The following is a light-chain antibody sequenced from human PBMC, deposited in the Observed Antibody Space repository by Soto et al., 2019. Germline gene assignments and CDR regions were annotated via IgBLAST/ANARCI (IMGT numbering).Light chain of an antibody. Sequence: DIQMTQSPSSLSASVGDRVTITCRASQSIVTYLNWYLQKPGKAPKLLIYAASNLQSGVPSRFIGSGSGTDFTLTIISLQPEDFATYFCQQSYSTPPWTFGQGTKVEIK. CDR1: QSIVTY. CDR2: AAS. CDR3: QQSYSTPPWT. J-gene: IGKJ1*01. V-gene: IGKV1-39*01.